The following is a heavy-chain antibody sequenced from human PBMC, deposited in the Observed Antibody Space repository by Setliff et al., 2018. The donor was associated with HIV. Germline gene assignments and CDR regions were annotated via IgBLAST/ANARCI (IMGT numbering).Heavy chain of an antibody. D-gene: IGHD3-3*01. Sequence: SETLSLTCAVSNYSINSGYYWGWIRQPPGKGLEWIGSIHHSGSTYYNPSLKSRVTISVDTSKNQVSLRLTSVTAADTAVYYCARQSITIFGVVISGFDPWGQGTLVTVSS. CDR2: IHHSGST. V-gene: IGHV4-38-2*01. CDR3: ARQSITIFGVVISGFDP. CDR1: NYSINSGYY. J-gene: IGHJ5*02.